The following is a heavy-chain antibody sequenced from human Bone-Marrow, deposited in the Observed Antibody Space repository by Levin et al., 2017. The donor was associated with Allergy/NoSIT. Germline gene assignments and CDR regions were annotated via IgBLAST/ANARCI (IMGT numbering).Heavy chain of an antibody. D-gene: IGHD4-23*01. CDR1: GGTFSSSA. CDR3: ARDAGWELITWFDP. V-gene: IGHV1-69*06. Sequence: PGESLKISCKASGGTFSSSAISWVRQAPGQGLEWLGGIIPLFNTVNYARKFQGRVTITADKSTGTAYMELNSLRYEDTAVYYCARDAGWELITWFDPWGQGTLVTVSS. CDR2: IIPLFNTV. J-gene: IGHJ5*02.